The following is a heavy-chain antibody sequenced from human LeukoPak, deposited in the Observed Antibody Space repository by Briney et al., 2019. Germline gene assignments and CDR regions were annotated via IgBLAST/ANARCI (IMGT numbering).Heavy chain of an antibody. D-gene: IGHD6-19*01. CDR1: GYTFTSYG. CDR3: ARVVDSSGWYAFDY. CDR2: ISPYGGNT. Sequence: GASVKVSCKASGYTFTSYGISWVRQAPGQVLEWMGWISPYGGNTNYAQKLQGRVTMTTDTSTSTAHMELRSLRSDDTAVYSCARVVDSSGWYAFDYWGQGTLATVSS. J-gene: IGHJ4*02. V-gene: IGHV1-18*01.